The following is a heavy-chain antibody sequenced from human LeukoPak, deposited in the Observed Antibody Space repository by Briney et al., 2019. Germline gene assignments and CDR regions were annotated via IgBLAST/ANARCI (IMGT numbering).Heavy chain of an antibody. CDR1: GGSFSGYY. V-gene: IGHV4-34*01. J-gene: IGHJ4*02. CDR2: INHSGSA. D-gene: IGHD1-7*01. Sequence: SETLSLTCAVYGGSFSGYYWSWIPQTPGKGLDWIGAINHSGSAKYKPSLKCRVTISVTLSKNQFSLDLSSVTAADTGVYYCARGQPPYSAGSTYYAGGFYYYDNWGQRTLVTVSS. CDR3: ARGQPPYSAGSTYYAGGFYYYDN.